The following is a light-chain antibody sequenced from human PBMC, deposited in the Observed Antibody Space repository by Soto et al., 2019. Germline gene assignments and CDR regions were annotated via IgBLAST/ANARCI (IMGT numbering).Light chain of an antibody. Sequence: EVVLTQSPATLSLSPGERATLSCRASENVRTFVDWYQQKPGQAPRLLIYGASNRATGIPARFSGSGSGTDFTLTISILEPEDFAVYYCQQHSHWPPWTFGQGTKVDIK. V-gene: IGKV3-11*01. CDR1: ENVRTF. CDR3: QQHSHWPPWT. J-gene: IGKJ1*01. CDR2: GAS.